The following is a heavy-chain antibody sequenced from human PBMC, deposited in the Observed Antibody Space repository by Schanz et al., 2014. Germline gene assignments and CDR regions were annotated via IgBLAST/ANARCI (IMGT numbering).Heavy chain of an antibody. CDR2: IFTDGRT. CDR3: ARKSLVSAHYDS. Sequence: EVQLLESGGGLVKPGGSLRLSCTASGFTFSSYAMSCVRQAPGRGLEWVSIIFTDGRTYYADSVKGRFTISRDISKNTLYLQMGSLRAEDMAVYYCARKSLVSAHYDSWGQGTLVTVSS. D-gene: IGHD2-21*01. CDR1: GFTFSSYA. J-gene: IGHJ4*02. V-gene: IGHV3-66*01.